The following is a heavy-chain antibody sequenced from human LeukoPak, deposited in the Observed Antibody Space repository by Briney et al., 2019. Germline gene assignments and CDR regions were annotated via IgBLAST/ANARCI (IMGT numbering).Heavy chain of an antibody. J-gene: IGHJ5*02. Sequence: GESLKISCKASGYRFTTDYIGWVRQMPGKGLEWMGIIYPDDSETNYSPSFQGQVTISADKSISTAYLQWSSLKASDTAMYYCARLLTAAAPWGQGTLVTVSS. D-gene: IGHD6-25*01. CDR2: IYPDDSET. CDR3: ARLLTAAAP. V-gene: IGHV5-51*01. CDR1: GYRFTTDY.